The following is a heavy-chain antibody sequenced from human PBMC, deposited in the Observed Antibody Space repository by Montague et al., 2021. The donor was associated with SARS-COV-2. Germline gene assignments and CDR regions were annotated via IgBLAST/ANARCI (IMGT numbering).Heavy chain of an antibody. CDR2: ISGYGDNA. CDR3: AKPFPPAYPYQYYGMDV. D-gene: IGHD3-16*01. V-gene: IGHV3-23*01. CDR1: GFTFGSYA. J-gene: IGHJ6*02. Sequence: SLRLSCAASGFTFGSYAMTWVRQAPGKGLEWVSGISGYGDNAHYADSXXGRFTISRDNSKNTLYLQMINLRAEDTAVYFCAKPFPPAYPYQYYGMDVWGQGTSVSVSS.